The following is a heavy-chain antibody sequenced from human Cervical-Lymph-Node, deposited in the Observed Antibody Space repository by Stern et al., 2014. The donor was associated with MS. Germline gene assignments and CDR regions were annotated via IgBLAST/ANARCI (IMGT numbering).Heavy chain of an antibody. D-gene: IGHD6-13*01. J-gene: IGHJ4*02. CDR3: ARXEXEAAGWMENDY. CDR2: XSATNGNT. CDR1: GYTFXNYG. Sequence: VQLVQSGAEVKKPGASVKVSCKASGYTFXNYGISWFXQAPGQGLQWMAXXSATNGNTLYAQKFQDRVTMTTDTSTRTAYMELRXXXXXDTAVYYCARXEXEAAGWMENDYWGQGTLVTVSS. V-gene: IGHV1-18*04.